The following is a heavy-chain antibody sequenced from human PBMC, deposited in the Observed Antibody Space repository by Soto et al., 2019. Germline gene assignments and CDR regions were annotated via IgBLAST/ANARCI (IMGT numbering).Heavy chain of an antibody. V-gene: IGHV4-4*02. CDR1: GGSISSSNW. CDR2: IYHSGST. D-gene: IGHD6-13*01. CDR3: ARSYSGSWLIVY. Sequence: QVQLQESGPGLVKPSGTLSLTCAVSGGSISSSNWWIWVRQPPGRGLEWFGEIYHSGSTNYNPSLKRRVTRSVDISKNQFSLKLNSVTAADSAVYYCARSYSGSWLIVYWGQGTLCTVSS. J-gene: IGHJ4*02.